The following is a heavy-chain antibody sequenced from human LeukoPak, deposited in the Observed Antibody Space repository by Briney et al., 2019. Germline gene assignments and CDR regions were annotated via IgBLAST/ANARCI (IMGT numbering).Heavy chain of an antibody. V-gene: IGHV3-23*01. Sequence: GGSLRLSCAASGFTFSSYAMSWVRQAPGKGVEWVSAISGSGGSTYYADSVKGRFTISRDNSKNTLYLQMNSQRAEDTAVFYCAKDRGLLNAFDIWGQGTMVTVSS. CDR1: GFTFSSYA. CDR3: AKDRGLLNAFDI. J-gene: IGHJ3*02. CDR2: ISGSGGST. D-gene: IGHD3-10*01.